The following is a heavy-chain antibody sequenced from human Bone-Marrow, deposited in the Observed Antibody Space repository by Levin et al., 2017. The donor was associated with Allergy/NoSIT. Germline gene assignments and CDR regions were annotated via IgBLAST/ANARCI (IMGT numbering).Heavy chain of an antibody. CDR3: ARGPGTPDY. CDR2: MSADGRSR. D-gene: IGHD1-26*01. V-gene: IGHV3-30*04. CDR1: GFTFSNHA. Sequence: PGGSLRLSCGASGFTFSNHAMHWVRQAPGKGLEWVALMSADGRSRFYADSVEGRFTVSRDNSKNTLSLQMNNLRAEDTAVYYCARGPGTPDYWGQGTLVTVSS. J-gene: IGHJ4*02.